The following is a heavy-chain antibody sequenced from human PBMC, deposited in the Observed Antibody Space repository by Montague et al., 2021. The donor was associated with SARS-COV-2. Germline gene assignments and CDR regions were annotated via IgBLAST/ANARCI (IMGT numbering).Heavy chain of an antibody. CDR2: ISSSGSTI. CDR1: GFTFSSYE. CDR3: ARDRPRIVGATDFDY. D-gene: IGHD1-26*01. Sequence: FLRLSCAASGFTFSSYEMNWVRQAPGKGLEWVSYISSSGSTIYYADSVKGRFTISRDNAKNSLYLQMNSLRAEDTAVYYCARDRPRIVGATDFDYWGQGTLVTVSS. V-gene: IGHV3-48*03. J-gene: IGHJ4*02.